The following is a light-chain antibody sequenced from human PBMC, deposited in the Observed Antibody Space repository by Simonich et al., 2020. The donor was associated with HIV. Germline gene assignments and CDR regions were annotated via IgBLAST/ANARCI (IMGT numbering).Light chain of an antibody. CDR3: QQYYSTPPA. V-gene: IGKV4-1*01. CDR1: QSLLYNSNNKNY. J-gene: IGKJ4*01. Sequence: DIVMTQSPDSLAVSLGERATINCNSLQSLLYNSNNKNYLAWYQQKPGQPPKLIIYWASTRESGVPDRFSGSGSGTDFTLTISNLQAEDVAVYYCQQYYSTPPAFGGGTKVEIK. CDR2: WAS.